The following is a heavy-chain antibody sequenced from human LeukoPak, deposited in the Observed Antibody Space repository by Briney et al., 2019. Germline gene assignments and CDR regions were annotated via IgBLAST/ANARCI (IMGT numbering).Heavy chain of an antibody. CDR1: GGSISSYL. D-gene: IGHD1-26*01. J-gene: IGHJ4*02. V-gene: IGHV4-59*01. CDR3: ARGQYSGSCFDN. Sequence: SETLSLTCTVSGGSISSYLWSWIRQPPGTGLEWIGYIYYSGSTNYNPSPKSRVTISVDTSTNQFSLKVSSVTAADTAVYYCARGQYSGSCFDNWGQGSLVTVSS. CDR2: IYYSGST.